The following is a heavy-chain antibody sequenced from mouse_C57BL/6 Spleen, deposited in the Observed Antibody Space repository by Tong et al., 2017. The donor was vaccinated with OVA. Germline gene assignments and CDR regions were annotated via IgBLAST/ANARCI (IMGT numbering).Heavy chain of an antibody. D-gene: IGHD1-1*01. V-gene: IGHV1-22*01. CDR1: GYTFTDYN. Sequence: EVQLQESGPELVKPGASVKMSCKASGYTFTDYNMHWVKQSHGKSLEWIGYINPNNGGTSYNQKFKGKATLTVNKSSSTAYMELRSLTSEDSAFYYCARTYYGRGDWYFDVWGTGTTVTVSS. J-gene: IGHJ1*03. CDR2: INPNNGGT. CDR3: ARTYYGRGDWYFDV.